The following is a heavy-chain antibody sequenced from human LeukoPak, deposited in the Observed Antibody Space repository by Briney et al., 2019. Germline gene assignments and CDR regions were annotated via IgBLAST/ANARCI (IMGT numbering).Heavy chain of an antibody. Sequence: GASVKVSCKASGYTFTGYYMHWVRQAPGQGLEWMGWINPNSGGTNYAQKFQGRVTMTRDTSTSTVYMELSSLRSEDTAVYYCARAFGSGSYHNPDHWGQGTLVTVSS. CDR3: ARAFGSGSYHNPDH. D-gene: IGHD3-10*01. CDR2: INPNSGGT. CDR1: GYTFTGYY. V-gene: IGHV1-2*02. J-gene: IGHJ5*02.